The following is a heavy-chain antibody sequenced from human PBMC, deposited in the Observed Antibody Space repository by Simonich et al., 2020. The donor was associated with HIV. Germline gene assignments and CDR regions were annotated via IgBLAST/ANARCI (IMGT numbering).Heavy chain of an antibody. CDR2: ISYDGSNK. J-gene: IGHJ4*02. Sequence: QVQLVESGGGVVQHGRFLRLSCAASGFTFSSYAMHWVRQAPGKGREWVAVISYDGSNKYYADSVKGRFTISRDNSKNTLYLQMNSLRAEDTAVYYCARDRTIAAPGAFDYWGQGTLVTVSS. CDR1: GFTFSSYA. D-gene: IGHD6-6*01. V-gene: IGHV3-30*07. CDR3: ARDRTIAAPGAFDY.